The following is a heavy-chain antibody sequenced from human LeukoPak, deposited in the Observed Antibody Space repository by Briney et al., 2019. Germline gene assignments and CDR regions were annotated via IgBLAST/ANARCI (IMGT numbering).Heavy chain of an antibody. D-gene: IGHD3-22*01. CDR3: ARGSGITMIVVVIGDAFDI. CDR1: GGSMNSYY. CDR2: IYNSGST. J-gene: IGHJ3*02. V-gene: IGHV4-59*12. Sequence: SETLSLTCSVSGGSMNSYYWSWIRQSPGKGLEWIGYIYNSGSTNYNPSPQSRVTISVDTSKNQFSLKLSSVTAADTAVYYCARGSGITMIVVVIGDAFDIWGQGTMVTVSS.